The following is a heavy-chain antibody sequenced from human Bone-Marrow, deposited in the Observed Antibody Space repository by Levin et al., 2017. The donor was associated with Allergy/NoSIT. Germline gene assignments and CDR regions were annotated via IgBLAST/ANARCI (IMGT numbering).Heavy chain of an antibody. Sequence: GSLRLSCAVYGGSFSGYYWSWIRQPPGKGLEWIGEMNHSGSINYNPSLKSRVTISVDTSKNQFSLKLSSVTAADTAVYYCARPYCSSTSCDGDFDYWGQGTLVTVSS. CDR2: MNHSGSI. V-gene: IGHV4-34*01. D-gene: IGHD2-2*01. CDR1: GGSFSGYY. J-gene: IGHJ4*02. CDR3: ARPYCSSTSCDGDFDY.